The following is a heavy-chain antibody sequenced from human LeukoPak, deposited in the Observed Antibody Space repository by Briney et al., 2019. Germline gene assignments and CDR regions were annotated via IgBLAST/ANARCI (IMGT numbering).Heavy chain of an antibody. CDR3: ARDARRADGYNPSYFDY. V-gene: IGHV4-59*01. D-gene: IGHD5-24*01. J-gene: IGHJ4*02. CDR2: IYYSGST. CDR1: GGSFSGYY. Sequence: PSETLSLTCAVYGGSFSGYYWSWLRQPPGKGLEWIGYIYYSGSTNYNPSLKSRVTISVDTSKNQFSLKLSSVTAADTAVYYCARDARRADGYNPSYFDYWGQGTLVTVSS.